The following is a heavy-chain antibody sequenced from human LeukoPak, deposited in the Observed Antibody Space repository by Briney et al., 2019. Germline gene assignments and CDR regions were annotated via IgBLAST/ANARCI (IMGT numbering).Heavy chain of an antibody. CDR1: GLPFYNYA. CDR2: INCKVFGGTM. J-gene: IGHJ4*02. V-gene: IGHV3-49*02. D-gene: IGHD2-2*01. CDR3: ARDRGRGRGRIVEVPAAN. Sequence: GASLRLYCPSCGLPFYNYAMSSVRQAPGTGLDWVDLINCKVFGGTMHYAAPVEGRFSTSRDDTKSIAYLQMNSLTAEDTGVYYCARDRGRGRGRIVEVPAANWGQETLVTASS.